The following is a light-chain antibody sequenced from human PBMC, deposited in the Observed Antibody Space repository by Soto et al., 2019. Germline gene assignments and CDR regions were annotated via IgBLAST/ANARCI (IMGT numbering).Light chain of an antibody. V-gene: IGLV2-14*02. Sequence: QSALTQPASVSGSPGQSITISCTGTSSDVGSYNLVSWYQQHPGKAPKLIIYDVTKRPSGVSNRFSGSKSGNTASLTVSGLLAEDEADYYCSSHAGINNVVFGGGTKVTVL. CDR2: DVT. J-gene: IGLJ3*02. CDR3: SSHAGINNVV. CDR1: SSDVGSYNL.